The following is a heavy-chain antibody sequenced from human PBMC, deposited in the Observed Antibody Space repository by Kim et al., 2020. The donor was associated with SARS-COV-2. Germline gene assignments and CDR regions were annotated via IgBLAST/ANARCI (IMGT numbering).Heavy chain of an antibody. CDR2: ST. CDR3: ARGAEGGMDV. Sequence: STCYAQKFQGRVTMTRDTSTSTVYMELSSLRSEDTAVYYCARGAEGGMDVWGQGTTVTVSS. J-gene: IGHJ6*02. V-gene: IGHV1-46*01.